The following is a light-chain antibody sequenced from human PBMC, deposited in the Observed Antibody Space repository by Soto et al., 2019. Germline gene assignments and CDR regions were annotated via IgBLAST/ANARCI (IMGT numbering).Light chain of an antibody. CDR1: QSVSSSY. J-gene: IGKJ4*01. V-gene: IGKV3D-7*01. Sequence: PGEIVTLSCRASQSVSSSYLTWYQQKPGQAPRLLIYGASTRATGIPARFSGSGSGTDFTLTTSSLQPEDFAVYYCQQDYNLPLTFGGGTKVDIK. CDR3: QQDYNLPLT. CDR2: GAS.